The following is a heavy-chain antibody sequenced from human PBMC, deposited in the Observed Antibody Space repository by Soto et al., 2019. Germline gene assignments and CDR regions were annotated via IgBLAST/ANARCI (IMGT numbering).Heavy chain of an antibody. CDR1: GYTFTTYA. V-gene: IGHV1-3*04. D-gene: IGHD2-21*02. CDR3: ARDSPTGPPPYCWGDCSIDP. CDR2: LTTGNGKT. Sequence: QVHLVPSGAEVKKPGASVKVSCKASGYTFTTYAMHWVRQAPGQSLEWMGWLTTGNGKTKYSPKFQGRVTITRDTASNTTHIELSSLRSEDTAVYYCARDSPTGPPPYCWGDCSIDPWCQGTLVTVSS. J-gene: IGHJ5*02.